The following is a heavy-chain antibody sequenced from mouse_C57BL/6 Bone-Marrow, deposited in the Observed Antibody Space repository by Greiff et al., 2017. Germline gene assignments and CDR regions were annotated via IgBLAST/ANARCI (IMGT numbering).Heavy chain of an antibody. CDR3: ATPIYDGYLDY. CDR1: GYAFSSYW. J-gene: IGHJ2*01. D-gene: IGHD2-3*01. Sequence: QVQLQQSGAELVKPGASVKISCKASGYAFSSYWMNWVKQRPGKGLEWIGQIYPGDGDTNYNGKFKGKATLTADKSSSTAYMQLSSLTSEDSAVYFCATPIYDGYLDYWGQGTTLTVSS. V-gene: IGHV1-80*01. CDR2: IYPGDGDT.